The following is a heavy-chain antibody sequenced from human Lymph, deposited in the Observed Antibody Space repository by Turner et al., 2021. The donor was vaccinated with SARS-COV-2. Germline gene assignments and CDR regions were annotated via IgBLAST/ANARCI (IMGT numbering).Heavy chain of an antibody. Sequence: EVQLVESGGGLVQPGRSLRLSCAASGFTFDDYAMHWVRQAPGKGLEWVSGINWSGGSIAYADSVKGRFTISRDNPKNSLYLQMNSLRAEDTAFYYCAKDLAGTYYSSFDYWGQGTLDTVSS. D-gene: IGHD1-26*01. CDR3: AKDLAGTYYSSFDY. V-gene: IGHV3-9*01. CDR1: GFTFDDYA. CDR2: INWSGGSI. J-gene: IGHJ4*02.